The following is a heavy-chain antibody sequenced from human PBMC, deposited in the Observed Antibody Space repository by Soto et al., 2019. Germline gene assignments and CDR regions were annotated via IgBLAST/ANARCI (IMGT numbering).Heavy chain of an antibody. CDR2: ISSSSSYI. D-gene: IGHD3-22*01. CDR3: ARPPMMGYYGMDV. J-gene: IGHJ6*02. V-gene: IGHV3-21*01. CDR1: GFTFSSYS. Sequence: GGSLRLSCAASGFTFSSYSMNWVRRAPGKGLEWVSSISSSSSYIYYADSVKGRFTISRDNAKNSLYLQMNSLRAEDTAVYYCARPPMMGYYGMDVWGQGTTVTVSS.